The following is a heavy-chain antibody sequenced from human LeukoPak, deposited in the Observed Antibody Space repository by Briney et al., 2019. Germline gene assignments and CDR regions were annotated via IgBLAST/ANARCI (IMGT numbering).Heavy chain of an antibody. V-gene: IGHV2-70*11. CDR3: ARIRAAAGGLEDY. D-gene: IGHD6-13*01. Sequence: SGPALVNPTQPLTLTCTFSGFSLSTSGMCVSWIRQPPVKALEWLARIDWDDDKYYSTSLKTRLTISKDTSKNQVVLTMTNMDPVDTAAYYCARIRAAAGGLEDYWGQGTLVTVSS. J-gene: IGHJ4*02. CDR2: IDWDDDK. CDR1: GFSLSTSGMC.